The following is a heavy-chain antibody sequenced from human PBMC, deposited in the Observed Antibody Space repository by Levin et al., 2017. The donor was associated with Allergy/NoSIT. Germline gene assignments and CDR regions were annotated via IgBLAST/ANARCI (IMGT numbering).Heavy chain of an antibody. J-gene: IGHJ4*02. CDR2: IYWNDDK. CDR3: AHETVGVYCSGGSCPRTRRGGFDY. CDR1: GFSLSPSGVG. D-gene: IGHD2-15*01. Sequence: SGPTLVKPTQTLTLTCTFSGFSLSPSGVGVGWIRQPPGKALEWLALIYWNDDKRYSPSLKSRLTITKDTTKNQVVLTMTNMDPVDTATYYCAHETVGVYCSGGSCPRTRRGGFDYWGQGTLVTVSS. V-gene: IGHV2-5*01.